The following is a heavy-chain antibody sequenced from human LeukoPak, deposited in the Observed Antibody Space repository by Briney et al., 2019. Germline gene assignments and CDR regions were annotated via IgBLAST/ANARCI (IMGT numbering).Heavy chain of an antibody. CDR3: AKGRGYCTGGSCYSDY. CDR1: GFTYRNYA. J-gene: IGHJ4*02. D-gene: IGHD2-15*01. Sequence: GGSLRLSYTVSGFTYRNYAMMWVRQAPGKVLESVSNISVSDGSTYYADSVKGRFTLSRDNSKNTLYLQMNSLRVEDTAIYYCAKGRGYCTGGSCYSDYWGQGTLVTVSS. CDR2: ISVSDGST. V-gene: IGHV3-23*01.